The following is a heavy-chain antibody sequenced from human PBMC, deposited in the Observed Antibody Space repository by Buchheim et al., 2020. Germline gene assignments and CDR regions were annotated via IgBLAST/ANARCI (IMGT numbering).Heavy chain of an antibody. CDR2: IYYSGST. Sequence: QVQLQESGPGLVKPSETLSLTCTVSGGSISSYYWSWIRQPPGKGLEWIGYIYYSGSTNYNPSLKSRVTISVDTSKNQFSLKLSSVTAADTAVYYCSRSGDCSSTSCYDYYMDVWGKGTT. V-gene: IGHV4-59*01. J-gene: IGHJ6*03. CDR1: GGSISSYY. CDR3: SRSGDCSSTSCYDYYMDV. D-gene: IGHD2-2*01.